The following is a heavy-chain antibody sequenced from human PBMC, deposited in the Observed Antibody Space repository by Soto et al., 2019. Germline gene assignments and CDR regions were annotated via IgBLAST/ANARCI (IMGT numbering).Heavy chain of an antibody. CDR2: ISGSGGST. V-gene: IGHV3-23*01. J-gene: IGHJ4*02. CDR1: GFTFSSYA. CDR3: AKDPSVVVTVLVDY. D-gene: IGHD2-21*02. Sequence: LRLSCAASGFTFSSYAMSWVRQAPGKGLEWVSAISGSGGSTYYADSVKGRFTISRDNSKNTLYLQMNSLRAEDTAVYYCAKDPSVVVTVLVDYWGQGTLVTVSS.